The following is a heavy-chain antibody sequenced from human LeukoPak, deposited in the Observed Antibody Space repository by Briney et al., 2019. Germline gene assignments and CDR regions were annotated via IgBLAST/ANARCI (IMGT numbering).Heavy chain of an antibody. CDR2: IRYDGSNK. D-gene: IGHD3-22*01. J-gene: IGHJ4*02. CDR3: AKDPTHFRVWDDYDNTRLNY. Sequence: GGSLRLSCAASGFTFSSYGMHWVRQAPGKGLEWVAFIRYDGSNKYYADSVKGRFTISRDNSKNTLYLQMNSLRAEDTAVYYCAKDPTHFRVWDDYDNTRLNYWGQGTLVTVSS. V-gene: IGHV3-30*02. CDR1: GFTFSSYG.